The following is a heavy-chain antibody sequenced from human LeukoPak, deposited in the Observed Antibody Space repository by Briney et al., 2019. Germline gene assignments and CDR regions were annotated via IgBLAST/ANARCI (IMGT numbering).Heavy chain of an antibody. J-gene: IGHJ4*02. D-gene: IGHD3-10*01. V-gene: IGHV4-59*08. Sequence: SETLSLTCIVSGGSIDSNYWSWIRQPPGKGLEWVGHVYYSGSTNYNPSLKSRVTMSVDSSKTHFSLKLYSVTAADTAVYYCAKSYYYASGLDYWGQGTLVTVSS. CDR3: AKSYYYASGLDY. CDR2: VYYSGST. CDR1: GGSIDSNY.